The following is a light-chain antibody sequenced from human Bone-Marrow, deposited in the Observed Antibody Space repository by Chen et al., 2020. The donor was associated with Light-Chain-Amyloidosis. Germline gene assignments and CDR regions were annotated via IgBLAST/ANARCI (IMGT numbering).Light chain of an antibody. J-gene: IGLJ1*01. Sequence: QSALTQPASVSGSPGQSITISCTGTSSDVGGDNHVSWYQQHPDKAPKLMIYEVTNRPSWVPDRFSGSKSDNTASLTISELQTEDVADYFGSSYTITNTLVFGSGTRVTVL. CDR3: SSYTITNTLV. CDR2: EVT. V-gene: IGLV2-14*01. CDR1: SSDVGGDNH.